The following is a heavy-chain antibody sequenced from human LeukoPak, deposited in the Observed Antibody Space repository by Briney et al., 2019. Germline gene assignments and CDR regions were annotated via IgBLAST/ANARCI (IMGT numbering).Heavy chain of an antibody. J-gene: IGHJ3*02. CDR1: GFTFSSYA. CDR3: TRAAYDSKAFDT. D-gene: IGHD5-12*01. Sequence: GGSLTLSCAASGFTFSSYAIHRVRQAPGKGLDWVAVISFDGSNQYYADSVKGRFTMFRDNSKNTLYLQMNSLRAEDMALYYCTRAAYDSKAFDTWGQGTMVTVSA. V-gene: IGHV3-30*04. CDR2: ISFDGSNQ.